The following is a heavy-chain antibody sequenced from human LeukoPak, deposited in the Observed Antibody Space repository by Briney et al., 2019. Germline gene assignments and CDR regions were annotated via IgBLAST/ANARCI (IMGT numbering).Heavy chain of an antibody. V-gene: IGHV3-20*04. CDR1: GLRFDDHG. J-gene: IGHJ4*02. CDR2: ISWNGGST. CDR3: ARGDSSGWYFDD. D-gene: IGHD6-19*01. Sequence: GGSLRLSCAAPGLRFDDHGMAWVRQAPGKGLEWVSGISWNGGSTGYADSVKGRFTISRDNAKNSLYLQMNSPRVDDTALYYCARGDSSGWYFDDWGQGTLVTVSS.